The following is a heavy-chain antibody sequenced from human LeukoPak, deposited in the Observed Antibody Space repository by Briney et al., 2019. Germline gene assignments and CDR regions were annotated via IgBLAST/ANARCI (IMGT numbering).Heavy chain of an antibody. CDR2: ISAYNGNT. CDR3: ARDPFTIFGVVINWFAP. CDR1: GYTFTSYG. V-gene: IGHV1-18*01. J-gene: IGHJ5*02. D-gene: IGHD3-3*01. Sequence: GASVKVSCKASGYTFTSYGISWVRQAPGQGLEWMGWISAYNGNTNYAQKLQGRVTMTTDTSTSTAYMELRSLRSDDTAVYYCARDPFTIFGVVINWFAPWGQGTLVTVSS.